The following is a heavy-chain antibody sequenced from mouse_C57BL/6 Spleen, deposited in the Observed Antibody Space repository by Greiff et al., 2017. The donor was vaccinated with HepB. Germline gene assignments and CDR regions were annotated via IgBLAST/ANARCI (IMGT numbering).Heavy chain of an antibody. D-gene: IGHD1-1*01. CDR3: ARPGDYYGSSYPDY. Sequence: EVNVVESGGGLVKPGGSLKLSCAASGFTFSDYGMHWVRQAPEKGLEWVAYISSGSSTIYYADTVKGRFTISRDNAKNTLFLQMTSLRSEDTAMYYCARPGDYYGSSYPDYWGQGTTLTVSS. V-gene: IGHV5-17*01. J-gene: IGHJ2*01. CDR1: GFTFSDYG. CDR2: ISSGSSTI.